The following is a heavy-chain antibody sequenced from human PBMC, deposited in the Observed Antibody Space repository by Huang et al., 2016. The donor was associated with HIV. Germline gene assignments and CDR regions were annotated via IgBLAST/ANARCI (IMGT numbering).Heavy chain of an antibody. J-gene: IGHJ3*02. CDR3: ASNGYSSSWGDPFDI. CDR2: IKQDGSDK. CDR1: GFTFTSYW. Sequence: EVQLVESGGDLVQPGGSLRLSCAASGFTFTSYWMSWVRQAPGKGLEGVANIKQDGSDKYYVESVKGRFTISRDNAKNSLYLQMNTLRDEDTALYFCASNGYSSSWGDPFDIWGQGTMVTVSS. D-gene: IGHD6-13*01. V-gene: IGHV3-7*01.